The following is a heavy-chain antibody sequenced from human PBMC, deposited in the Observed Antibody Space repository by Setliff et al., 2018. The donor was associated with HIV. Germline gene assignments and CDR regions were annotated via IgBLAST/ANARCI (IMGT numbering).Heavy chain of an antibody. CDR1: GFTFSSYS. CDR3: ATDCAVVGGTGSLDS. D-gene: IGHD1-26*01. CDR2: IKQDGSEK. Sequence: GSLRLSCAASGFTFSSYSMNWVRQAPGKGLEWVANIKQDGSEKNYMDSVKGRFTISRDNAKNSLYLQMNSLRVEDTAVYYCATDCAVVGGTGSLDSWGQGTLVTVSS. J-gene: IGHJ4*02. V-gene: IGHV3-7*03.